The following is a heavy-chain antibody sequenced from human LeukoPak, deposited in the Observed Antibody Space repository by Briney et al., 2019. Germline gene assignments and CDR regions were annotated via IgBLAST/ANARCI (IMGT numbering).Heavy chain of an antibody. CDR2: IYYSGST. CDR1: GGSISSYY. J-gene: IGHJ4*02. CDR3: AREALVGATNDDY. D-gene: IGHD1-26*01. V-gene: IGHV4-59*01. Sequence: SETLSLTCTVSGGSISSYYWSWIRQPPGKGLEWIGYIYYSGSTNYNPSLKSRVTISEDTSKNQFSLKLSSVTAADTAVYYCAREALVGATNDDYWGQGTLVTVSS.